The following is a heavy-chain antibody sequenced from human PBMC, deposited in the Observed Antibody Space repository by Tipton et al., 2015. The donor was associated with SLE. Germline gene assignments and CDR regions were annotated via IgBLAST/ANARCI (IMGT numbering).Heavy chain of an antibody. CDR1: GFTVSSNY. CDR3: ARTPHCSSTSCLQYYFDY. Sequence: SLRLSCAASGFTVSSNYMSWVRQAPGKGLEWVSVIYSGGSTYYADSVKGRFTISRDTSKNTLYQQMNSLRAEDTAVYYCARTPHCSSTSCLQYYFDYWGQGTLVTVSS. V-gene: IGHV3-66*01. D-gene: IGHD2-2*01. J-gene: IGHJ4*02. CDR2: IYSGGST.